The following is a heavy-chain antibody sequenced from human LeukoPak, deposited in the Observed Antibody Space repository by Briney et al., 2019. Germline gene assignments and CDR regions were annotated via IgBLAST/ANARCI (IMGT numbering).Heavy chain of an antibody. CDR2: INPDSGDT. CDR3: ARVMLQEGDY. CDR1: GYIFTAYY. Sequence: ASVKVSCKASGYIFTAYYLHWVRQAPGQGLESMGWINPDSGDTKFAQKSQGRVSMTRDTSISTAYMELSRLRSDDTAVYYCARVMLQEGDYWGQGTLVTVSS. D-gene: IGHD3-16*01. V-gene: IGHV1-2*02. J-gene: IGHJ4*02.